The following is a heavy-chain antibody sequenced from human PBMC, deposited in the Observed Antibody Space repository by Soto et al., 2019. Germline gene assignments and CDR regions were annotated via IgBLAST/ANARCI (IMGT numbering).Heavy chain of an antibody. CDR1: GGTSGGHY. Sequence: SQTLLVTYTVSGGTSGGHYCSWIRKPPGKGLEWIGYMYNTGSTVYNPSFKSRVTISVDTSKNQFSLKLNSVTAADTAVYYCARDLWGYCGTDCYPLDVWGQGTTVTVSS. CDR3: ARDLWGYCGTDCYPLDV. J-gene: IGHJ6*02. D-gene: IGHD2-21*02. V-gene: IGHV4-59*11. CDR2: MYNTGST.